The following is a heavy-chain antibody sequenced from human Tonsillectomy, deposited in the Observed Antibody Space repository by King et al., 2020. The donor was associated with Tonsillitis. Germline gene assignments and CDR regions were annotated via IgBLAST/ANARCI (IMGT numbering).Heavy chain of an antibody. Sequence: VQLVESGAEVKKPGSSVKVSCKVSGGTFSSYAISWVRQAPGQGLEWMGGIIPIFGTANYAQKFQGRVTIIADESTNTAYMELSSLRSEDTAVYYCAASGLSYFDSSLTGPSRWFDPWAQGTLLPFSS. D-gene: IGHD3-22*01. CDR2: IIPIFGTA. J-gene: IGHJ5*02. CDR1: GGTFSSYA. V-gene: IGHV1-69*01. CDR3: AASGLSYFDSSLTGPSRWFDP.